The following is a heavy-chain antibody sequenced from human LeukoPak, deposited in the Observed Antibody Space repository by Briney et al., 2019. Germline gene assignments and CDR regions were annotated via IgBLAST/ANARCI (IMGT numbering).Heavy chain of an antibody. CDR2: IRYDGSNK. D-gene: IGHD2-15*01. CDR1: GFTFSSYG. V-gene: IGHV3-30*02. CDR3: GKVPQRKYCSGGSCYPDY. J-gene: IGHJ4*02. Sequence: GGSLRLSCAASGFTFSSYGMHWVRQAPGKGLEWVAFIRYDGSNKYYADSVKGRFTISRDNSKNTLYLQMNSLRAEDTAVYYCGKVPQRKYCSGGSCYPDYWGQGTLVTVSS.